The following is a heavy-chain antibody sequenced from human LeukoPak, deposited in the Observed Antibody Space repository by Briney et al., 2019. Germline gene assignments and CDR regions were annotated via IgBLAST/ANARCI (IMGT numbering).Heavy chain of an antibody. V-gene: IGHV3-30-3*01. CDR1: GFTFSSYA. J-gene: IGHJ6*03. D-gene: IGHD2-2*01. Sequence: GGSLRLSCAASGFTFSSYAMHWVRQAPGKGLEWVAVISYDGSNKYYADSVKGRFTISRDNSKNTLYLQMNSLRAEDTAVYCCARAMYCSSTSCYGGDYYYMDVWGKGTTVTVSS. CDR3: ARAMYCSSTSCYGGDYYYMDV. CDR2: ISYDGSNK.